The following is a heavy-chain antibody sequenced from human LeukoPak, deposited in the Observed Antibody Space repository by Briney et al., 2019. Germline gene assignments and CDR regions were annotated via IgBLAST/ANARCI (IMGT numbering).Heavy chain of an antibody. CDR2: ISYDGSNK. D-gene: IGHD5-12*01. CDR3: ARGYDWGY. J-gene: IGHJ4*02. V-gene: IGHV3-30*04. CDR1: GFTFSSYA. Sequence: GGSLRLSCAASGFTFSSYAMHWVRQAPGKGLEWVAVISYDGSNKYCADSVKGRFTISRDNSKNTLYLQMNSLRAEDTAVYYCARGYDWGYWGQGTLVTVSS.